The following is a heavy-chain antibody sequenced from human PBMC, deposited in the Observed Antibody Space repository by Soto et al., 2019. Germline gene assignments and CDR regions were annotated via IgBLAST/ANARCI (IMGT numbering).Heavy chain of an antibody. Sequence: ASVKVSCKASGGTFSSYAISWVRQAPGQGLEWMGGIIPIFGTANYAQKFQGRVTITADESTSTAYMELSSLRSEDTAVYYCAREPNRLYGAESAFDIWGQGTMVTVSS. CDR2: IIPIFGTA. V-gene: IGHV1-69*13. J-gene: IGHJ3*02. CDR1: GGTFSSYA. D-gene: IGHD3-10*01. CDR3: AREPNRLYGAESAFDI.